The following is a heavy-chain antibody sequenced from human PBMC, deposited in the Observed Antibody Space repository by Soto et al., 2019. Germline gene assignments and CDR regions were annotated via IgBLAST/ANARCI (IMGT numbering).Heavy chain of an antibody. V-gene: IGHV1-24*01. J-gene: IGHJ4*02. CDR1: GYSLSELS. CDR3: ATEDYSSNWSFDY. D-gene: IGHD6-13*01. Sequence: ASVKVSCKVSGYSLSELSMHWVRQVPGKGLEWMGGFDPEDGETIYAQKFQGRVTVSEDTSTETAYMELSSLRSEDTAVYYCATEDYSSNWSFDYWGQGTLVTVS. CDR2: FDPEDGET.